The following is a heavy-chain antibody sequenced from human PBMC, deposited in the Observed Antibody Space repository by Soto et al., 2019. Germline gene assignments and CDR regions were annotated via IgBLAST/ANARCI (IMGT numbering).Heavy chain of an antibody. CDR1: GGSISSSSYY. J-gene: IGHJ4*02. CDR2: IYYSGST. V-gene: IGHV4-39*01. CDR3: VGWLVPYPGEFDY. Sequence: SETLSLTCTVSGGSISSSSYYWGWIRQPPGKGLEWIGSIYYSGSTYYNPSLKSRVTISVDTSKNQFSLKLSSVTAADTAVYYCVGWLVPYPGEFDYWGQGTLVTVSS. D-gene: IGHD6-19*01.